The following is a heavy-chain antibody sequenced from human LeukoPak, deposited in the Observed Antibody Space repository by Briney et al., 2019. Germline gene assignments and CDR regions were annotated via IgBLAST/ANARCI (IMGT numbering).Heavy chain of an antibody. J-gene: IGHJ3*02. Sequence: KTSETLSLTCAVYGGSFSGYYWSWIRQPPGKGLEWIGEINHSGSTNYNPSLKSRVTISVDTSKNQFSLKLSSVTAADTAVYYCARDHRSDDAFDIWGQGTMVTVSS. CDR1: GGSFSGYY. D-gene: IGHD6-6*01. V-gene: IGHV4-34*01. CDR3: ARDHRSDDAFDI. CDR2: INHSGST.